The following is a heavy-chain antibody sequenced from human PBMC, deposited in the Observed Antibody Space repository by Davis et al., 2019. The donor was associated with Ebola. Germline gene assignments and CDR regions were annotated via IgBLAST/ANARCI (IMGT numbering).Heavy chain of an antibody. Sequence: SGPTLVKPTQTLTLTCTFSGFSLSTSGVGVGWIRQPPGKALEWLALIYWDDDKRYSPSLKSRLTITKDTSKNQVVLTMTNVDPVDTATYYCAHSSSGYYDDYFDYWGQGTLVTVSS. V-gene: IGHV2-5*02. CDR3: AHSSSGYYDDYFDY. D-gene: IGHD6-25*01. CDR1: GFSLSTSGVG. J-gene: IGHJ4*02. CDR2: IYWDDDK.